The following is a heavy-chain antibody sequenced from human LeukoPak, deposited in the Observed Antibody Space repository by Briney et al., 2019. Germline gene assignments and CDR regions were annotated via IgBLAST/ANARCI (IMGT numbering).Heavy chain of an antibody. V-gene: IGHV3-48*01. Sequence: GGSLRLSCGASGLTFSTYSMNWVRQAPGKGLEWVSYISSDSGTIYYADSVKGRFTISRDNAKNSLYLQMNSLRAEDTAVYYCARGIVVVPAAEGYYYYMDVWGKGTTVTVSS. CDR3: ARGIVVVPAAEGYYYYMDV. J-gene: IGHJ6*03. CDR2: ISSDSGTI. D-gene: IGHD2-2*01. CDR1: GLTFSTYS.